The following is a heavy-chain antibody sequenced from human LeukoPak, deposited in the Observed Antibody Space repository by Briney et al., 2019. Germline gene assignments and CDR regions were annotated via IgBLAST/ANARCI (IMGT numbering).Heavy chain of an antibody. CDR2: ISVYNGNT. CDR1: GYTFTNYG. J-gene: IGHJ4*02. Sequence: ASVKVSCKASGYTFTNYGINWVRQAPGQGLEWMGWISVYNGNTNYAQKLQGRFTMTTDTSTSTAYMELWSLRSDDTAVYYCARDGGITMRVVDEHALDYWGQGTLVTVSS. V-gene: IGHV1-18*01. D-gene: IGHD3-22*01. CDR3: ARDGGITMRVVDEHALDY.